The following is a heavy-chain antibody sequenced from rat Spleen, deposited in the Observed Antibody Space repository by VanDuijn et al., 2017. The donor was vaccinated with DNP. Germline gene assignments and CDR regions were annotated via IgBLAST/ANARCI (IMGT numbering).Heavy chain of an antibody. V-gene: IGHV5-29*01. CDR3: VRWNSGHFDY. D-gene: IGHD4-3*01. Sequence: EVQLVETGGGLVQPGRSLKLSCVASGFTFSSYWMFWVRQAPTKGLEWVASISYDGGSTYYRDSVKGRFTISRDNAKSTLYLQMNSLRSEDMATYYCVRWNSGHFDYWGQGVMVTVSS. J-gene: IGHJ2*01. CDR2: ISYDGGST. CDR1: GFTFSSYW.